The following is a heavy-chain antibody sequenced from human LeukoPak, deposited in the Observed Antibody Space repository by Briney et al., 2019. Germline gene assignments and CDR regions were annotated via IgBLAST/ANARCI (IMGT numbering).Heavy chain of an antibody. Sequence: PSETLSLTCTVSGGSTSSSSYYWGWIRQPPGKGLEWIGSIYYSGSTYYNPSLKSRVTISVYTSKNQFSLKLSSVTAADTAVYYCARQKILDYWGQGTLVTVSS. J-gene: IGHJ4*02. CDR3: ARQKILDY. CDR2: IYYSGST. CDR1: GGSTSSSSYY. V-gene: IGHV4-39*07.